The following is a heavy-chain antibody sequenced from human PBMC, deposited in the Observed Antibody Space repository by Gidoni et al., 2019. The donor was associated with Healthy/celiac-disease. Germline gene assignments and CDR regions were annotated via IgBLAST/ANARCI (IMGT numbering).Heavy chain of an antibody. J-gene: IGHJ4*02. CDR2: MSGSGGRT. CDR3: AKDFYDFWSGSPSDY. Sequence: EVPLLESGGGLVQPGGSLSLSCSASGFPFSSYAMSCVRQAPVKGMEWVSAMSGSGGRTYYADAVKGRFTISRDNSKNTLYLQMNSLRAEDTAVYYCAKDFYDFWSGSPSDYWGQGTLVTVSS. CDR1: GFPFSSYA. D-gene: IGHD3-3*01. V-gene: IGHV3-23*01.